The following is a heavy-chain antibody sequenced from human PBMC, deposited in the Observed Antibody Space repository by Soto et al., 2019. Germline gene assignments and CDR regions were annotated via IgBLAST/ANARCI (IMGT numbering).Heavy chain of an antibody. V-gene: IGHV4-39*01. D-gene: IGHD3-3*01. CDR2: IYYSGST. CDR1: GGSISSSSYY. Sequence: SETLSLTCTVSGGSISSSSYYWGWIRQPPGKGLEWIGSIYYSGSTYYNPSLKSRVTISVDTSKNQFSLKLSSVTAADTAVYYCARGDYDFWSGYYTYGMDVWGQGTTVTVSS. CDR3: ARGDYDFWSGYYTYGMDV. J-gene: IGHJ6*02.